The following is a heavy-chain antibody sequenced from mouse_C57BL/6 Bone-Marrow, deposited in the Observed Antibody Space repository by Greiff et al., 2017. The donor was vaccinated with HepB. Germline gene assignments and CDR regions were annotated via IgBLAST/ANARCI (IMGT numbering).Heavy chain of an antibody. CDR2: ILPGSGST. V-gene: IGHV1-9*01. J-gene: IGHJ2*01. Sequence: VQLQQSGAELMKPGASVKLSCKATGYTFTGYWIEWVKQRPGHGLEWIGEILPGSGSTNNNEKFKGKATFTADTSSNTAYMQLSSLTTKDSAIYYCARESLHYSSSYFDYWGQGTTLTVSS. CDR3: ARESLHYSSSYFDY. CDR1: GYTFTGYW. D-gene: IGHD1-1*01.